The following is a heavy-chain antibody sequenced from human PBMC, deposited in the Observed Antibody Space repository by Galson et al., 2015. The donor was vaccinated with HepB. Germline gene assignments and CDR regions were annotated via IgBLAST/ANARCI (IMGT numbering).Heavy chain of an antibody. CDR2: INHSGST. CDR3: ARGGQYCSGGSCYSSVYYYYYYMDV. V-gene: IGHV4-34*01. J-gene: IGHJ6*03. D-gene: IGHD2-15*01. Sequence: LSLTCAVYGGSFSGYYWSWIRQPPGKGLEWIGEINHSGSTNYNPSLKSRVTISVDTSKNQFSLKLSSVTAADTAVYYCARGGQYCSGGSCYSSVYYYYYYMDVWGKGTTVTVSS. CDR1: GGSFSGYY.